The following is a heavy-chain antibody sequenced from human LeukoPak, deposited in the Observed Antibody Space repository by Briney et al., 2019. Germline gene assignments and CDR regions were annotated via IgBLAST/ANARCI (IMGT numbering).Heavy chain of an antibody. D-gene: IGHD3-16*01. V-gene: IGHV1-8*01. CDR3: ARFGGSDTPLLYYYYYYYMDV. Sequence: ASVKVSCKASGYTFTSYDINWVRQATGQGLEGMGWMNPNSGNTGYAHKFQGRVTMTRNTSISTAYMELSSLRSEDTAVYYCARFGGSDTPLLYYYYYYYMDVWGKGTTVTVSS. CDR1: GYTFTSYD. CDR2: MNPNSGNT. J-gene: IGHJ6*03.